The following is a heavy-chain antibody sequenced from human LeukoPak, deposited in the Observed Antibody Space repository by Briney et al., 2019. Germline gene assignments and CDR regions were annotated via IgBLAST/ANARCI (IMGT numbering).Heavy chain of an antibody. J-gene: IGHJ4*02. Sequence: GGSLRLSCATSGFTFTSYALGWVRQAPGKGLEWVSLISGSGGSRYYGDSVKGRFTISRYNSKSLVYLEMNSLRAGDTAVYYCAKGGEDSGYNSHFDYWGQGTLVIVSS. D-gene: IGHD5-24*01. CDR1: GFTFTSYA. CDR2: ISGSGGSR. V-gene: IGHV3-23*01. CDR3: AKGGEDSGYNSHFDY.